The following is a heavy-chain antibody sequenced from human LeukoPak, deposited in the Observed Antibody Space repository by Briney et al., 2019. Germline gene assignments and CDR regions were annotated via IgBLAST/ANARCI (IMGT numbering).Heavy chain of an antibody. J-gene: IGHJ3*02. D-gene: IGHD3-22*01. CDR2: IIPILGTT. V-gene: IGHV1-69*11. CDR3: ARGGATYYYDSSGYYEGAYDI. CDR1: GGTFSSYG. Sequence: SVKVSCKASGGTFSSYGISWVRQAPGQGLEWMGRIIPILGTTNYVEKFQGRVTITTDEPTTTVYMELGSLRSEDTALYYCARGGATYYYDSSGYYEGAYDIWGQGTMVTVSS.